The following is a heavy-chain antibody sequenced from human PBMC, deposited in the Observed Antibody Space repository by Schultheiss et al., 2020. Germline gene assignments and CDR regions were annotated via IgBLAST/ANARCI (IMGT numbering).Heavy chain of an antibody. CDR2: IYYSGST. V-gene: IGHV4-31*03. J-gene: IGHJ3*02. Sequence: SATMTLTCTVSGGSISSGGYYWSWIRQHPGKGLEWIGYIYYSGSTYYNPSLKSRVTISVDTSKNQFSLKLSSVTAADTAVYYCARDRRDYGNYRTGAFDIWGRGTMVTVS. CDR1: GGSISSGGYY. CDR3: ARDRRDYGNYRTGAFDI. D-gene: IGHD4-11*01.